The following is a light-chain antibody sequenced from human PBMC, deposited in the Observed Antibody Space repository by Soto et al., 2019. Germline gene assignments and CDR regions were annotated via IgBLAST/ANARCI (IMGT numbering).Light chain of an antibody. J-gene: IGKJ4*01. V-gene: IGKV3-15*01. CDR3: QQYGDWPLT. CDR2: ATS. Sequence: EIVVTQSPATLSVSPGERATLSCGASQSVGNNFAWYQQKPGQAPRLLIFATSTRATGVPARFSGSGSGTEFTLTISSLQSKDSAVYYCQQYGDWPLTFGGGAKVDIE. CDR1: QSVGNN.